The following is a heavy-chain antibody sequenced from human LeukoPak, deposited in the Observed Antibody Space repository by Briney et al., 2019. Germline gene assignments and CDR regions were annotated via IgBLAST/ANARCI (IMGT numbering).Heavy chain of an antibody. Sequence: TSETLSLTCTVSGGSISSYYWSWIRQPAGKGLEWTGHIYYSGSTNYNPSLKSRVTMSVDPSKNQFSLKLSSVTAADTAVYYCASSGVEKPLDYWGQGTLVTVSS. CDR1: GGSISSYY. CDR3: ASSGVEKPLDY. J-gene: IGHJ4*02. CDR2: IYYSGST. V-gene: IGHV4-4*07. D-gene: IGHD6-25*01.